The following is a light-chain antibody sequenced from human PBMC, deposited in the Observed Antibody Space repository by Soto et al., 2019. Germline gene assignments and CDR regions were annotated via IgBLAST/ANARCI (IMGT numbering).Light chain of an antibody. CDR2: GAS. V-gene: IGKV3-15*01. CDR1: QSVRGN. Sequence: ETVMTQSPATLSVSPGERVTLSCRASQSVRGNLAWYQQKPGQSPRLLIYGASSRATGIPVSFSGSGSGPEFTLTISSLQSEDFADYYCQQYNNWPFITFGQGTRLEIK. J-gene: IGKJ5*01. CDR3: QQYNNWPFIT.